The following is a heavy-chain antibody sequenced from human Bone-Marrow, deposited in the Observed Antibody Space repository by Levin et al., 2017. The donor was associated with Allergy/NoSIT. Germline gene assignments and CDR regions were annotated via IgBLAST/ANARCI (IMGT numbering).Heavy chain of an antibody. CDR2: ISSSSSYI. CDR1: GFTFSGYS. CDR3: ARPIASTGKYFGY. J-gene: IGHJ4*02. Sequence: GASVKVSCAASGFTFSGYSMNWVRQAPGKGLEWVSSISSSSSYIYYADSVKGRFTVSRDNGKNSLYLQMNSLRAEDTAVYFCARPIASTGKYFGYWGQGALVTVSS. D-gene: IGHD6-13*01. V-gene: IGHV3-21*01.